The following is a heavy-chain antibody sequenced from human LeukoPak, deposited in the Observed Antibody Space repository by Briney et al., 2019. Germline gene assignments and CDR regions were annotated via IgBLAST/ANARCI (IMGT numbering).Heavy chain of an antibody. J-gene: IGHJ4*02. CDR3: AKDAVYCSGGSCYDY. V-gene: IGHV3-23*01. CDR2: ISGSGGST. CDR1: GLTFSSYA. D-gene: IGHD2-15*01. Sequence: GGSLRLSCAASGLTFSSYAMSWVRQAPGKGLEWVSAISGSGGSTYYADSVKGRFTISRDNSKNTLYLQMNSLRAEDTAVYYCAKDAVYCSGGSCYDYWGQGTLVTVSS.